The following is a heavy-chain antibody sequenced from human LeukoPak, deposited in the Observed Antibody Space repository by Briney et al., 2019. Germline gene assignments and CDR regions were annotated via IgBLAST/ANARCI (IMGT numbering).Heavy chain of an antibody. CDR2: IQTDGSGT. CDR3: ARVGPGGRVGYFGMDV. CDR1: GFTFNNYL. D-gene: IGHD3-16*01. J-gene: IGHJ6*02. Sequence: GGSLRLSCAASGFTFNNYLMHWVRQAPGKGLVWVSRIQTDGSGTEYADSVKGRFTISRDNAKNTLYLQMNSLGAEDTAVYYCARVGPGGRVGYFGMDVWGQGTTVTVSS. V-gene: IGHV3-74*03.